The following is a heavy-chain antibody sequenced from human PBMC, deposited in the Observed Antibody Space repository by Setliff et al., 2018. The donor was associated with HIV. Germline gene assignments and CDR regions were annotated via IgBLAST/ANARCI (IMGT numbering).Heavy chain of an antibody. D-gene: IGHD2-15*01. CDR3: ARRSGGYDMFFDT. J-gene: IGHJ5*02. CDR2: IYYSGNT. CDR1: GASISSSAYY. Sequence: NPSETLSLTCSVSGASISSSAYYWGWIRQPPGEGLEWIGSIYYSGNTYHNPSLKSRVTMAVHTSKNLLSLSLLSVTAADTAIYYCARRSGGYDMFFDTWGQGVLVTVSS. V-gene: IGHV4-39*01.